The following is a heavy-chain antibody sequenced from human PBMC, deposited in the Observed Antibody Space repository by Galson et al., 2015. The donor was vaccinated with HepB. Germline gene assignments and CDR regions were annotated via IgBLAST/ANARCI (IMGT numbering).Heavy chain of an antibody. D-gene: IGHD6-19*01. Sequence: SLRLSCAASGLIVSNNYMTWVRQAPGKGLEWVSLIYGGGDTTYADSVRGRFTISRDISKSTLYVQMTSLTTEDTAVYYCASSSAPTRTWHFDLWGRGTLVIVSS. J-gene: IGHJ2*01. CDR1: GLIVSNNY. CDR2: IYGGGDT. CDR3: ASSSAPTRTWHFDL. V-gene: IGHV3-66*02.